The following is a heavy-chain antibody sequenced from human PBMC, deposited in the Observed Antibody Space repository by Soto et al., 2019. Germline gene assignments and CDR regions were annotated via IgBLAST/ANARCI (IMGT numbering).Heavy chain of an antibody. V-gene: IGHV3-48*01. Sequence: ESGGGLVQPGGSLRLSCVASGLIFNSYSMNWVRQAPGKGLEWISYINSGSTSVFYADSVKGRFTISRDNAKNSLYLQMNSLRAEDTAVYYCASSAAPDAYWGQGTLVTVSS. CDR2: INSGSTSV. J-gene: IGHJ4*02. D-gene: IGHD6-13*01. CDR3: ASSAAPDAY. CDR1: GLIFNSYS.